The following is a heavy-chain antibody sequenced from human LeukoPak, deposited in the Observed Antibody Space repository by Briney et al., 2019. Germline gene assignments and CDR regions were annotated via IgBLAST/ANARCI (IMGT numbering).Heavy chain of an antibody. CDR2: IDSDGSST. J-gene: IGHJ6*02. CDR1: GFTFSSYW. D-gene: IGHD2-2*01. CDR3: ARDPYCRSTSCTGMDV. V-gene: IGHV3-74*01. Sequence: PGGSLRLSCAASGFTFSSYWMHWVRQAPGKGLVWVSRIDSDGSSTTYADSVKGRFTISRDNSKNTLYLQMNSLRAEDTAVYYCARDPYCRSTSCTGMDVWGQGTTVTVSS.